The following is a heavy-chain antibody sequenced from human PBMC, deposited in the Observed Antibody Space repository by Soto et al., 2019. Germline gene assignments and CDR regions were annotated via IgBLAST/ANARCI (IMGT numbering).Heavy chain of an antibody. D-gene: IGHD4-17*01. Sequence: SCKASGYTFSSYGMHCVRQAPGKGLEWVAVISYDGSNKYYADSVKGRFTISRDNSKNTLYLQMNSLRAEDTAVYYCAKDMSGYGDYTNWGQGTLVTVSS. V-gene: IGHV3-30*18. J-gene: IGHJ4*02. CDR1: GYTFSSYG. CDR3: AKDMSGYGDYTN. CDR2: ISYDGSNK.